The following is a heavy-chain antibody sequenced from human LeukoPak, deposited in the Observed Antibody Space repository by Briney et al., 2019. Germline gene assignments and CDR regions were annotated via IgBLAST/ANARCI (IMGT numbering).Heavy chain of an antibody. V-gene: IGHV4-4*02. D-gene: IGHD1-26*01. Sequence: SSETLSLTCAVSGGSISSSNWWSWVHQPPGKGLEWIGEIYHSGSTNYNPSLKSRVTISIDKSKNQFSLKLSSVTAADTAVYYCARESGSGSSEHAFDIWGQGTMVTVSS. J-gene: IGHJ3*02. CDR2: IYHSGST. CDR3: ARESGSGSSEHAFDI. CDR1: GGSISSSNW.